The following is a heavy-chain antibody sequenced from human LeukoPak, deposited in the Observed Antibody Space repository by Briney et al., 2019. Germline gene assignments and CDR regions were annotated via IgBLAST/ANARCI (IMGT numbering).Heavy chain of an antibody. CDR1: GSSGTTNY. CDR3: VRDPSCSGGGCYYYYGMDV. V-gene: IGHV3-33*08. Sequence: GGSLRLSCAASGSSGTTNYMSWVRQAPGKGLEWVAVIWYDGSNKYYADSVRGRFTISRDNSKNTLYLQMNSLRADDTAIYYCVRDPSCSGGGCYYYYGMDVWGQGTTVTVSS. J-gene: IGHJ6*02. CDR2: IWYDGSNK. D-gene: IGHD2-15*01.